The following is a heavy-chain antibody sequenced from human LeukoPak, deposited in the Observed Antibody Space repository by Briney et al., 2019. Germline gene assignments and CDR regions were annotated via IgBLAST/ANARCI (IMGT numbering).Heavy chain of an antibody. Sequence: GASVKVSCKASGGTFSSYAISWVRQAPGQGLEWMGRIIPILGIANYAQKFQGRVTITADKSTGTAYMELSSLRSEDTAVYYCARFSVTTLDYWGQGTLVTVSS. CDR1: GGTFSSYA. CDR3: ARFSVTTLDY. CDR2: IIPILGIA. D-gene: IGHD4-17*01. V-gene: IGHV1-69*04. J-gene: IGHJ4*02.